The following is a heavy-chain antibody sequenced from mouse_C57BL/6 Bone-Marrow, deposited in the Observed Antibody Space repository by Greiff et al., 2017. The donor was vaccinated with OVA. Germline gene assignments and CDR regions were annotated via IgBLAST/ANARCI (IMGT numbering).Heavy chain of an antibody. Sequence: VKLMESGPGLVQPSQSLSITCTVSGFSLTSYGVHWVRQPPGKGLEWLGVIWSGGSTDYNAAFISRLSISKDNSKSQVFFKMNSLQADDTAIYYCAIYGPWFAYWGQGTLVTVSA. V-gene: IGHV2-4*01. J-gene: IGHJ3*01. CDR2: IWSGGST. CDR3: AIYGPWFAY. D-gene: IGHD1-1*02. CDR1: GFSLTSYG.